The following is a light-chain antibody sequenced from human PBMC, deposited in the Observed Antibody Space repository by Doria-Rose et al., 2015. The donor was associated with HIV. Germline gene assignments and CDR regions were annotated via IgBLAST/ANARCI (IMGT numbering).Light chain of an antibody. CDR1: QSFSSTY. J-gene: IGKJ1*01. Sequence: EIVMTQSPGTLSLSPGERATLSCRASQSFSSTYLAWYQQQPGQAPSLLIYDGSTRATGIPDRFSASGSGTDFTLTINRREPEDFALYYCHQYGTSWTFGQGTKVEI. V-gene: IGKV3-20*01. CDR2: DGS. CDR3: HQYGTSWT.